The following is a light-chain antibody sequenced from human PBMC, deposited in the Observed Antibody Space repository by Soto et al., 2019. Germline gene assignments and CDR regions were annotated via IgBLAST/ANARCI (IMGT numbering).Light chain of an antibody. CDR1: ENINSY. Sequence: DIQITQSPSSLSSSIAERFTITCRASENINSYLNWYQQRPGKAPQLLIYAASSLQSGVPSRFSGSGSGTDFTLTISSLQPEDFATYYCQQSYSTPQTFGQGTKV. V-gene: IGKV1-39*01. CDR3: QQSYSTPQT. CDR2: AAS. J-gene: IGKJ1*01.